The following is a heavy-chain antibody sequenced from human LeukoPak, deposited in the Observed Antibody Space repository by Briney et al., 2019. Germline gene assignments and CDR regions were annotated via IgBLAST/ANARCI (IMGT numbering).Heavy chain of an antibody. CDR1: GFTFSSYA. CDR2: ISSSSSYI. Sequence: GGSLRLSCAASGFTFSSYAMNWVRQAPGKGLEWVSSISSSSSYIYYADSVKGRFTISRDNAKNSLYLQMNSLRAEDTAVYYCARDNYDFWSGYYSIYFDYWGQGTLVTVSS. V-gene: IGHV3-21*01. D-gene: IGHD3-3*01. CDR3: ARDNYDFWSGYYSIYFDY. J-gene: IGHJ4*02.